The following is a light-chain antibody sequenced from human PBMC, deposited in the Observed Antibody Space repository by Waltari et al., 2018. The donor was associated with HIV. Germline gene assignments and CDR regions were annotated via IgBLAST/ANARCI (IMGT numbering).Light chain of an antibody. CDR1: KLGDKY. Sequence: YELTQPPSLSVSPGQTASITCPGDKLGDKYACWSQQKPGQSPVLVVYQDSKRPSGIPVRFSGSNSGNTATLTISGTQAMDEADYYCQAWDSNSGVFGGGTKLTVL. CDR2: QDS. CDR3: QAWDSNSGV. J-gene: IGLJ2*01. V-gene: IGLV3-1*01.